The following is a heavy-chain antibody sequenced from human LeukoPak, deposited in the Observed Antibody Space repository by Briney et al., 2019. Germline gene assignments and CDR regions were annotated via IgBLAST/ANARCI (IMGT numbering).Heavy chain of an antibody. J-gene: IGHJ4*02. Sequence: SGPTLVNPTQTLTLTCTFSAFSLSTSRMRVSWIRQPPGKALEWLARIDWDDDEFYSTSLKTRLTISKDTSKNQVVLTMTNMDPVDTATYYCARKASSGYYFDYWGQGVLVTVSS. V-gene: IGHV2-70*04. D-gene: IGHD3-22*01. CDR3: ARKASSGYYFDY. CDR1: AFSLSTSRMR. CDR2: IDWDDDE.